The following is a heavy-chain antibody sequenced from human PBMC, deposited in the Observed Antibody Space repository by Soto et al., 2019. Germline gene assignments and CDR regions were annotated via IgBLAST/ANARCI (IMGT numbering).Heavy chain of an antibody. CDR3: ARSYDSSGRYFDY. J-gene: IGHJ4*02. CDR1: GGSFSGYY. V-gene: IGHV4-34*01. Sequence: PSETLSLTCAVYGGSFSGYYWSWIRQPPGKGLEWIGEINHSGSTNYNPSLKSRVTISVDKSISTTYLQWSSLKASDTAMYYCARSYDSSGRYFDYWGQGALVTVSS. D-gene: IGHD3-22*01. CDR2: INHSGST.